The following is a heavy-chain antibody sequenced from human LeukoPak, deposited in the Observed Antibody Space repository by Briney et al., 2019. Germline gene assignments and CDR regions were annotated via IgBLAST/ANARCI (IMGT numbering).Heavy chain of an antibody. V-gene: IGHV4-59*08. D-gene: IGHD6-13*01. J-gene: IGHJ4*02. Sequence: SETLSLTCTVSGGSISSYYWSWIRQPPGKGLEWIGYIYYSGSTNYNPSLKSRVTISVDTSKNQFSLKLSSVTAADTAVYYCARHSEAYSSSWYWDYWGQGTLVTVSS. CDR3: ARHSEAYSSSWYWDY. CDR2: IYYSGST. CDR1: GGSISSYY.